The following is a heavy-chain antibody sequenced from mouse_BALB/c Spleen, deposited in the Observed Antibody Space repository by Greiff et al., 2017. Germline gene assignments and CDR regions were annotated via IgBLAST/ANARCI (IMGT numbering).Heavy chain of an antibody. V-gene: IGHV14-3*02. CDR2: IDPANGNT. CDR3: ARDGVTTATPFAY. Sequence: VQLQQSGAELVKPGASVKLSCTASGFNIKDTYMHWVKQRPEQGLEWIGRIDPANGNTKYDPKFQGKATITADTSSNTAYLQLSSLTSEDTALYYCARDGVTTATPFAYWGQGTLVTVSA. D-gene: IGHD1-2*01. J-gene: IGHJ3*01. CDR1: GFNIKDTY.